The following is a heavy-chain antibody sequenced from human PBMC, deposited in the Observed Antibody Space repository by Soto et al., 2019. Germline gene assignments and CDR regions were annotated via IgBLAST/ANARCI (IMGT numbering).Heavy chain of an antibody. CDR3: ARWGTTGGFDL. J-gene: IGHJ4*02. CDR2: TSYDGNNK. Sequence: QVQLVESVGGVFQPWTSLRISCAASGFRFKSFVMHWVRQAPGKGLEWVAFTSYDGNNKDYGDSVKGRFTVSRDNSQNTLHLQMDFLRPEDTALYYCARWGTTGGFDLWGQGTLVSVSS. CDR1: GFRFKSFV. D-gene: IGHD3-16*01. V-gene: IGHV3-30*19.